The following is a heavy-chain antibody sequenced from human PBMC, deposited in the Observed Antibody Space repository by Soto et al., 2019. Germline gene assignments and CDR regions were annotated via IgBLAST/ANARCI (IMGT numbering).Heavy chain of an antibody. CDR3: ARALDYGDYTFDY. J-gene: IGHJ4*02. Sequence: SETLSLTCTVSNDSISPYYWSWIRQPPGKGLEWIGFIYYSGSTTYNPSLKSRVTISVATSKNQFSLKLTSVTAEDTALYYCARALDYGDYTFDYWGQGTLVTVSS. CDR1: NDSISPYY. D-gene: IGHD4-17*01. V-gene: IGHV4-59*12. CDR2: IYYSGST.